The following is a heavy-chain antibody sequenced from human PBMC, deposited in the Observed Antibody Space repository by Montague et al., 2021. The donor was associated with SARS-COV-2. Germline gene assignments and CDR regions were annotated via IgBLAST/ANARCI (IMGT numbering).Heavy chain of an antibody. J-gene: IGHJ6*03. CDR2: IYYSGST. V-gene: IGHV4-59*01. CDR1: GGSISSYY. Sequence: SETLSLTCTVSGGSISSYYWSWIRQPPGKGLEWIGYIYYSGSTNYNPSLKSRVTISVDTSKNQFSLKLSSVTAADTAVYYCARDSRTDFDWLFPDSGSYYYYMDVWGKGTTGTGSS. D-gene: IGHD3-9*01. CDR3: ARDSRTDFDWLFPDSGSYYYYMDV.